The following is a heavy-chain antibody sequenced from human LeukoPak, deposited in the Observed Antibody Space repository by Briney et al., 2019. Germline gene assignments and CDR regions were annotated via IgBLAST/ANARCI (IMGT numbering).Heavy chain of an antibody. CDR1: GGTFSSYA. V-gene: IGHV1-3*04. CDR3: ARDYGSGSLHY. D-gene: IGHD3-10*01. CDR2: INTGNGNT. Sequence: VKVSCKASGGTFSSYAISWVRQAPGQRLEWMGWINTGNGNTRYSQKFQDRFTIARDTSASTAYMELSSLGSEDTAVYYCARDYGSGSLHYWGQGTLVTVSS. J-gene: IGHJ4*02.